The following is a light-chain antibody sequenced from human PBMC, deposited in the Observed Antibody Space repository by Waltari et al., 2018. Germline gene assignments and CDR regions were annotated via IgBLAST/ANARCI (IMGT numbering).Light chain of an antibody. J-gene: IGKJ1*01. Sequence: EIVLTQTPGTLSLSPGERATLSCWASESVGRALAWYQQKRGQAPRLLIYGASTRASGIPDRFSGSGSGTDCSLTSNRLEPEDFAVYYCQHYVRLPGTFGQGTKVEIK. V-gene: IGKV3-20*01. CDR1: ESVGRA. CDR2: GAS. CDR3: QHYVRLPGT.